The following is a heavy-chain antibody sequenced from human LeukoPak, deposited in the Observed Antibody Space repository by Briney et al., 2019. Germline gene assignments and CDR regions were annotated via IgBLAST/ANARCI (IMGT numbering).Heavy chain of an antibody. CDR1: GFTFSVYS. J-gene: IGHJ6*03. Sequence: GGSLRLSCSGSGFTFSVYSMNWVRQAPGKGLEWVSSITSKSNYIYYADSVKGRFTISRDNAMNSVFLQLNSLRAEVSAVYYCTSGLIAIESDNNLYQYMDVWGKGTTVTVSS. CDR2: ITSKSNYI. CDR3: TSGLIAIESDNNLYQYMDV. D-gene: IGHD2-21*01. V-gene: IGHV3-21*01.